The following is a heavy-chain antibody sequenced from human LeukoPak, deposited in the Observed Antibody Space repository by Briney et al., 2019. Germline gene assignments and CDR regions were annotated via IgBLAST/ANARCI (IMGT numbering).Heavy chain of an antibody. D-gene: IGHD3-22*01. J-gene: IGHJ3*02. CDR3: ARDVNPRLVNYYDGSGYYFDGFDI. Sequence: GGSLRLSCAASGFTFNNYWMTWVRQAPGKGLEWVANIKGDGSQKHYVDSVEGRFTISRDNAENSLYLQMNSLRAEDTAVYYCARDVNPRLVNYYDGSGYYFDGFDIWGQGTLVTVSS. CDR1: GFTFNNYW. V-gene: IGHV3-7*01. CDR2: IKGDGSQK.